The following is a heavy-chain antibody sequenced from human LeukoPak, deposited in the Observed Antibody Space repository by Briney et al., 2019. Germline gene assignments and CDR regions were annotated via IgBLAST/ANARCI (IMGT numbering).Heavy chain of an antibody. CDR2: IWYDGSNK. CDR1: GFTFSSYG. Sequence: GGSLRLSCAASGFTFSSYGMHWVRQAPGKGLEWVAVIWYDGSNKYYADSVKGRFTISRDNSKNTLYLQMNSLRAEDTAVYYCARGIRGDSSGYDFDYWGQGTLVTVSS. D-gene: IGHD3-22*01. J-gene: IGHJ4*02. CDR3: ARGIRGDSSGYDFDY. V-gene: IGHV3-33*01.